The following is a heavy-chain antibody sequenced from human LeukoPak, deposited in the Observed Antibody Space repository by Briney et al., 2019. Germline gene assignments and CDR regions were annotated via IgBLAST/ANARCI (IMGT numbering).Heavy chain of an antibody. CDR1: GGSISSYY. Sequence: PSETLSLTCTVSGGSISSYYWSWIRQPAGEGLEWIGRIYTSGSTNYNPSLKSRVTMSVDTSKNQFSLKLSSVTAADTAMYYCARDRHDFWSGHYYGMDVWGQGTTVTVSS. J-gene: IGHJ6*02. CDR3: ARDRHDFWSGHYYGMDV. CDR2: IYTSGST. V-gene: IGHV4-4*07. D-gene: IGHD3-3*01.